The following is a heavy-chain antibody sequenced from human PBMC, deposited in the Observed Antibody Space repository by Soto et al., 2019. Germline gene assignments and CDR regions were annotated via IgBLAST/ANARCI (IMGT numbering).Heavy chain of an antibody. CDR3: AHREGDYYVWGSYKDAFDS. CDR1: GFSLNTSAVG. V-gene: IGHV2-5*02. Sequence: QITLKGSGPTLVKPTQTLTLTCTFSGFSLNTSAVGVGWIRQPPGKALEWLALIYWDDDKRYNPSLKSRLTITKDTSKNRVVLKMTRMYLVDTGTYFCAHREGDYYVWGSYKDAFDSWGQGTMVTVSS. CDR2: IYWDDDK. J-gene: IGHJ3*02. D-gene: IGHD3-16*01.